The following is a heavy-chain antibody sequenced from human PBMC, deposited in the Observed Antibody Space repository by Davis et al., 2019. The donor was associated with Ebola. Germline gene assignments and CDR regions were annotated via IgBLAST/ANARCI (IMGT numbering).Heavy chain of an antibody. CDR1: GYTFTGYY. V-gene: IGHV1-2*06. CDR3: ARGNWENWFDP. D-gene: IGHD7-27*01. Sequence: AASVKVSCKASGYTFTGYYMHWVRQAPGQGLEWMGRINPNSGGTNYAQKFQGRVTMTRDTSISTAYMELSRLRSDDTAMYYCARGNWENWFDPWGQGTLVTVSS. J-gene: IGHJ5*02. CDR2: INPNSGGT.